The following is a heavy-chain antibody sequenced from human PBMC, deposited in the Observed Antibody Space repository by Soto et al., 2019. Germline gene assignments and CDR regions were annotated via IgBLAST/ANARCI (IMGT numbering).Heavy chain of an antibody. CDR2: MFYSGST. CDR3: ANYFYPSGSAPRSYFDS. Sequence: PSETLSLTCTVSGGSISSGDYYWSWIRQPPGKGLEWIGYMFYSGSTHYNPSLKSRVAISIDTSKNQFSLKLSSVTAADTAVYYCANYFYPSGSAPRSYFDSWGRGILVTVS. V-gene: IGHV4-30-4*01. J-gene: IGHJ4*02. D-gene: IGHD3-10*01. CDR1: GGSISSGDYY.